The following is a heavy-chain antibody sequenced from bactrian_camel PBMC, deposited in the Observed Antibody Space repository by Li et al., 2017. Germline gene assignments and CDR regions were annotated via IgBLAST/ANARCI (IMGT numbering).Heavy chain of an antibody. Sequence: HVQLVESGGGSAQAGGSLRLTCVAPEDILGNYCMGWFRQAPGKGREGVAAIDNNGRTRYADSVTGRFTISKDNAKNTVYLQMNSLEPEDTAMYYCVTPDVYCWDAGLLLQMSLGDFGYRGQETQVTVS. CDR1: EDILGNYC. J-gene: IGHJ6*01. CDR3: VTPDVYCWDAGLLLQMSLGDFGY. D-gene: IGHD2*01. V-gene: IGHV3S53*01. CDR2: IDNNGRT.